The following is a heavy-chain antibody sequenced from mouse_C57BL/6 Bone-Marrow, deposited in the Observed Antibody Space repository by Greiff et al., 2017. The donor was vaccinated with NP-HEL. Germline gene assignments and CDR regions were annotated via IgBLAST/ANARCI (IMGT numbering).Heavy chain of an antibody. CDR3: ARSGLRRSWFAY. V-gene: IGHV1-78*01. J-gene: IGHJ3*01. D-gene: IGHD2-4*01. Sequence: QVQLQQSDAGLVQPGASVKISCEVSGYTFTDHTIHWMRQRPEQGLEWIGYIYPRDDSTKYNEKFKGKGTLTADKSSSTAYMQLNSLTSEDSAVYFCARSGLRRSWFAYWGQGTLVTVSA. CDR1: GYTFTDHT. CDR2: IYPRDDST.